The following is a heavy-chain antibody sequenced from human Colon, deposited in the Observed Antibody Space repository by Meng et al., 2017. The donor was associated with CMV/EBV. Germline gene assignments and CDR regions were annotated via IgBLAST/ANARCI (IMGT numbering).Heavy chain of an antibody. CDR2: ISAYNGNT. CDR1: GYTFTSYG. D-gene: IGHD3-10*01. J-gene: IGHJ6*02. V-gene: IGHV1-18*01. Sequence: ASVKVSCKASGYTFTSYGISWVRQAPGQELEWMGWISAYNGNTNYAQKLQGRVTMTTDTSTSTAYMELRSLRSDDTAVYYCARDSAYYGSGSYYTTSYYYGMDVWGQGTLVTVSS. CDR3: ARDSAYYGSGSYYTTSYYYGMDV.